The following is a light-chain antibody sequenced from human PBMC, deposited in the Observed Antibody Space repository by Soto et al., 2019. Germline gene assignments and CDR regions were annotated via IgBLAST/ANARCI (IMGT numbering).Light chain of an antibody. CDR1: SSNIGAGYD. Sequence: QSVLTQPPSVSGAPGQRVTFSCTGSSSNIGAGYDVHWYQQLPGTAPKLLIYGNSNRPSGVPDRFSGSKSGTSASLAITGLQAEDEADYYCQSYDSSLSGYVFGTGNKVTVL. V-gene: IGLV1-40*01. CDR2: GNS. J-gene: IGLJ1*01. CDR3: QSYDSSLSGYV.